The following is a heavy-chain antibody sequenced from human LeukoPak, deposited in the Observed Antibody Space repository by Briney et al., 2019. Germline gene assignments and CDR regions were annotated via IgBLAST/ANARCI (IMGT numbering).Heavy chain of an antibody. CDR3: AKDHVTWGNRYFDP. Sequence: GGSLRLSCAASGFTFSTYGMHWIRQAPGKGLECVAFIGHDGTKIYYADSVQGRFTISTDNSKHTLYLEMNSLSGEDTALYYCAKDHVTWGNRYFDPWGQGALGTVSS. CDR1: GFTFSTYG. CDR2: IGHDGTKI. D-gene: IGHD3-16*01. J-gene: IGHJ4*02. V-gene: IGHV3-30*02.